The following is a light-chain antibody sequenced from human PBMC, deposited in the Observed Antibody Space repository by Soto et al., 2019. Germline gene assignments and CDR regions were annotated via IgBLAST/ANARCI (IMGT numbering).Light chain of an antibody. Sequence: DIQMTQSPSSLSTSVGDRVTITCRASQAIGIYLAWYQQKPGKVPKLLIYAASTLQSGVTSRFSGSGSGTDFTLTINSLKPEDVATYYCTKYSGTPPTFGQGTKVEIK. V-gene: IGKV1-27*01. CDR3: TKYSGTPPT. J-gene: IGKJ1*01. CDR1: QAIGIY. CDR2: AAS.